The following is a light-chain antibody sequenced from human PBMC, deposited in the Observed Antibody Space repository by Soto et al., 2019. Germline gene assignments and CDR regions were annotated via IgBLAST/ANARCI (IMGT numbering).Light chain of an antibody. CDR3: MQSTQLPPT. V-gene: IGKV2D-29*02. J-gene: IGKJ5*01. CDR2: EVS. Sequence: DIVVTQSPLSLPVTPGEPASISCRSSQSLLHSNGHNYLEWYLQKPGQSPQLLIYEVSTRVSGVPDRFSGSGSGTDFTLAISRVETDDVGIYYCMQSTQLPPTFGQGTRLEIK. CDR1: QSLLHSNGHNY.